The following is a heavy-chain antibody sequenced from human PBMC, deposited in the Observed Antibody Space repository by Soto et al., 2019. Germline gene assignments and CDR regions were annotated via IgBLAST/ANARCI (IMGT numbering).Heavy chain of an antibody. V-gene: IGHV4-59*01. J-gene: IGHJ4*02. CDR1: GGSISSYY. CDR2: IYYSGST. Sequence: SETLSLTFTVSGGSISSYYWSWIRQPPGKGLEWIGYIYYSGSTNYNPSLKSRVTISVDTSKNQFSLKLSSVTAADTAVYYCARGVYDTLLFDYWGQGTLVTVSS. CDR3: ARGVYDTLLFDY. D-gene: IGHD3-9*01.